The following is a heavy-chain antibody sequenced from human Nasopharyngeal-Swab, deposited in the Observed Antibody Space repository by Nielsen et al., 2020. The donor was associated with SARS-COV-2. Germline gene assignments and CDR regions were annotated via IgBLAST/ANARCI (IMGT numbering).Heavy chain of an antibody. CDR3: VTGSRELRGLDY. CDR2: ISSLVGTF. Sequence: GESLKISCAASGFAFTDYSMDWVRQAPGKGLEWVSYISSLVGTFYYADSVKGRFTISRDNAKNSLYLQMNSLRDEDTAVYYCVTGSRELRGLDYWGQGTLVTVSS. CDR1: GFAFTDYS. V-gene: IGHV3-48*02. J-gene: IGHJ4*02. D-gene: IGHD1-7*01.